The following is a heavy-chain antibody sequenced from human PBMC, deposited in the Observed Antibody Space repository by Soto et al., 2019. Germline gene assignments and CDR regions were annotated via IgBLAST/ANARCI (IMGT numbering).Heavy chain of an antibody. D-gene: IGHD2-2*01. Sequence: GGSLRLSCAASGFTFSSYAMSWVRQAPGKGLEKVSAISGSGGSTYYADSVKGRFTISRDNSKNTLYLQMNSLRAEDTAVYYCAKDRDIVVVPAAMPPSFGYWGQGTLVTVSS. CDR2: ISGSGGST. V-gene: IGHV3-23*01. J-gene: IGHJ4*02. CDR3: AKDRDIVVVPAAMPPSFGY. CDR1: GFTFSSYA.